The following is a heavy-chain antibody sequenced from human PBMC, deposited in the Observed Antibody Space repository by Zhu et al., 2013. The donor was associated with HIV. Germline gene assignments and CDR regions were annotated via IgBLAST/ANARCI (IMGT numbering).Heavy chain of an antibody. CDR2: ISAYKGNT. CDR1: GYTFTSYG. D-gene: IGHD3-22*01. CDR3: ARTDYYESSGYYDY. V-gene: IGHV1-18*01. J-gene: IGHJ4*02. Sequence: QVQLVQSGAEVKRPGASVKVSCKASGYTFTSYGISWVRQASGQGLEWLGWISAYKGNTNYAQNLQGRVTMTTDTSTSTAYMELRSLRSDDTALYYCARTDYYESSGYYDYWGQGTLVTVSS.